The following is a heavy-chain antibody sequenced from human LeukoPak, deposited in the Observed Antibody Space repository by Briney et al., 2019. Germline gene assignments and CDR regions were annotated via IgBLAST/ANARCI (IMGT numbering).Heavy chain of an antibody. J-gene: IGHJ4*02. V-gene: IGHV1-18*01. CDR2: ISAYNGNT. D-gene: IGHD3-16*02. CDR1: GYTFTSYG. CDR3: ARGGWDDYVWGSYRYFDY. Sequence: GASVKVSCKASGYTFTSYGISWVRQAPGQGLEWMGWISAYNGNTNYAQKLQGRATMTTDASTSTAYMELRSLRSDDTAVYYCARGGWDDYVWGSYRYFDYWGQGTLVTVSS.